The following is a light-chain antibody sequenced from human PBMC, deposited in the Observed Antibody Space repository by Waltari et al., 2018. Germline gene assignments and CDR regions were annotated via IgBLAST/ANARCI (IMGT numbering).Light chain of an antibody. V-gene: IGKV1-9*01. CDR3: QHVDTSPIT. CDR1: QGINTY. J-gene: IGKJ5*01. CDR2: FAS. Sequence: IQLTQSPSSLSASVGDRVTITCRASQGINTYLAWYQQKPGKAPKRLIYFASTLQSGGPSTFCGSGSGTDFTLTISSRQPEDSATYYCQHVDTSPITFGQGTRLEIK.